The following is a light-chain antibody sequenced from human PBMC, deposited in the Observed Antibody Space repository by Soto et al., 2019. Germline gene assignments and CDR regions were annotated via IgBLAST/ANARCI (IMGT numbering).Light chain of an antibody. J-gene: IGKJ4*01. CDR1: QDIGTD. V-gene: IGKV1-17*01. Sequence: DIQMTQSPSSLSASVGDRVTITCRASQDIGTDLGWYQQKAGKAPERLIYEASNLQSGVPSRFSGSGSGTEFTLTVSSLQPEDFATYYCVQHYSYPLTIGGGTKVDIK. CDR2: EAS. CDR3: VQHYSYPLT.